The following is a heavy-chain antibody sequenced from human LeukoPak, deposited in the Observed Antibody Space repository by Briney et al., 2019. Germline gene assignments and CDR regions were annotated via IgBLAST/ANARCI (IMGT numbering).Heavy chain of an antibody. CDR1: GYSFTSYW. J-gene: IGHJ4*02. V-gene: IGHV5-51*01. CDR2: IYPGDSDT. CDR3: VRHGVYCSGGSCYALSIDY. Sequence: PGESLKISCKGSGYSFTSYWIGWVRQMPGKGLEWMGIIYPGDSDTIYSPSFQGQVTISADKSISTAYLQWSSLKASDTAMYYCVRHGVYCSGGSCYALSIDYWGQGTLVTVSS. D-gene: IGHD2-15*01.